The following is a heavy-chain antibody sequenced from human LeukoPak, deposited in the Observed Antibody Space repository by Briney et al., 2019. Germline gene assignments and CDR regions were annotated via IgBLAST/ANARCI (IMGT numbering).Heavy chain of an antibody. CDR3: ARVGYSYGRWYYYYMDV. D-gene: IGHD5-18*01. V-gene: IGHV4-59*01. CDR1: GGSISSYY. CDR2: IYYSGYT. J-gene: IGHJ6*03. Sequence: PSETLSLTCTVSGGSISSYYWSWIRQPPGKGLEWIGYIYYSGYTNYNPSLKSRVTISVDTSKNQFSLKLSSVTAEDTAVYYCARVGYSYGRWYYYYMDVWGKGTTVTISS.